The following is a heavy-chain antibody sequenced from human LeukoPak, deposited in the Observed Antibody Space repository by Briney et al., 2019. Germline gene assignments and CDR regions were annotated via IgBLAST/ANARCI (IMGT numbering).Heavy chain of an antibody. CDR1: GGSISSSNW. D-gene: IGHD3-9*01. V-gene: IGHV4-4*02. CDR2: IYHSGST. Sequence: PSGTLSLTCAVSGGSISSSNWWSWVRQPPGEGLEWIGEIYHSGSTNYNPSLKSRVTISVDKSKNQFSLKLSSVTAADTAVYYCARNYDILTGSNWFDPWGQGTLVTVSS. J-gene: IGHJ5*02. CDR3: ARNYDILTGSNWFDP.